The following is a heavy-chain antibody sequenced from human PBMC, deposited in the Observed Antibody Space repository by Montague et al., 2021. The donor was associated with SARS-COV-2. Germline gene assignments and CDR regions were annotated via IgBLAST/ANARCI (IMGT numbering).Heavy chain of an antibody. D-gene: IGHD2-2*01. V-gene: IGHV4-39*01. Sequence: SETLSLTRTVSGGSISSSYYWGWIRQPPGKGLEWIGSIYYSGSTYYNPSLKSRVTISVDTSKNQFSLKLSSVTAADTAVYYCARHLVYCSSTSCYEGRFDPWGQGTLVTVSS. CDR2: IYYSGST. CDR1: GGSISSSYY. J-gene: IGHJ5*02. CDR3: ARHLVYCSSTSCYEGRFDP.